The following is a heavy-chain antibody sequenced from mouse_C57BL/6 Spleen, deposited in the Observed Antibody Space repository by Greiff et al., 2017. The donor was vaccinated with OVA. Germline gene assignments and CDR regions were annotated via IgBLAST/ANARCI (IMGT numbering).Heavy chain of an antibody. CDR1: GFNIKDDY. J-gene: IGHJ3*01. D-gene: IGHD1-2*01. CDR3: TPTTAHFAY. V-gene: IGHV14-4*01. CDR2: IDPENGDT. Sequence: VHVKQSGAELVRPGASVKLSCTASGFNIKDDYMHWVKQRPEQGLEWIGWIDPENGDTEYASKFQGKATITADTSSNTAYLQLSSLTSEDTAVYYCTPTTAHFAYWGQGTLVTVSA.